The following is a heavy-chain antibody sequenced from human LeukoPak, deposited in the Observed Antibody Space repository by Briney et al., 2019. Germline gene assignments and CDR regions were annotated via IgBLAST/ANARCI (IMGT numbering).Heavy chain of an antibody. D-gene: IGHD4-17*01. CDR1: GFTFSSYG. V-gene: IGHV3-30*18. CDR2: ISYDGSNK. J-gene: IGHJ4*02. CDR3: AKGGDYHY. Sequence: GRSLRLSCAASGFTFSSYGMHWVRQAPGKGLEWVAVISYDGSNKYYADSVEGRFTISRDNSKNTLYLQMNSLRAEDTAVYYCAKGGDYHYWGQGTLVTVSS.